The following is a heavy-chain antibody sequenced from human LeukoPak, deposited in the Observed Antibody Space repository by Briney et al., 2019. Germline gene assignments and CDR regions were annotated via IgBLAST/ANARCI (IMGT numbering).Heavy chain of an antibody. CDR2: IYYSGST. CDR1: GGSISSYY. Sequence: SETLSLTCTVSGGSISSYYWSWIRQPPGKGLEWIGYIYYSGSTNYNPSLKSRLTMSVDKSKNQFSLKLSSVTAADTAVYYCARDISGSSSAWGQGTLVTVSS. D-gene: IGHD3-10*01. V-gene: IGHV4-59*12. CDR3: ARDISGSSSA. J-gene: IGHJ5*02.